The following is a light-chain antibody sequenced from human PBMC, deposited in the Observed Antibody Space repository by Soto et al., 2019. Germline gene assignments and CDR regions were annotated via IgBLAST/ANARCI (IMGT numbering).Light chain of an antibody. CDR1: QGLVHINGDIY. V-gene: IGKV2-30*02. Sequence: DVVMTLSPLSLAVTLGQPASISCMSSQGLVHINGDIYLSWFQQRPGQSPRRLIYQVSDRDSGVPDRFSGSASGTYVALKISRVEAEDVGVYYCMKGTHWPYTFGQWNNLAI. J-gene: IGKJ2*01. CDR3: MKGTHWPYT. CDR2: QVS.